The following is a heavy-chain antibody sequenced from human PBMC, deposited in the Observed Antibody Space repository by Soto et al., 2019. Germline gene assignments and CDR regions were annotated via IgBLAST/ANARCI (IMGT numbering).Heavy chain of an antibody. CDR2: ISYDGSNK. CDR1: GFTFSSYA. CDR3: ARDWGYCSGTSCYGDCYYGMDV. V-gene: IGHV3-30-3*01. D-gene: IGHD2-2*01. Sequence: GGSLRLSCAASGFTFSSYAMHWVRQAPGKGLEWVAVISYDGSNKYYADSVKGRFTISRDNSKNTLYLQMNSLRAEDTAVYYCARDWGYCSGTSCYGDCYYGMDVWGQGTTVTVSS. J-gene: IGHJ6*02.